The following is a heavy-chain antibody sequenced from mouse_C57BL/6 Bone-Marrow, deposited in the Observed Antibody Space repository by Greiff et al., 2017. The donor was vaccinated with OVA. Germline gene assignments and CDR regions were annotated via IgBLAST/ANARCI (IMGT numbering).Heavy chain of an antibody. CDR2: IYPSDSET. CDR1: GYTFTSYW. Sequence: QVQLQQPGAELVRPGSSVKLSCKASGYTFTSYWMDWVKQRPGQGLEWIGNIYPSDSETHYNQKFKDKATLTVDKSSSTAYMQLSSLTSEDSAVYYCARGNGEAWFAYWGQGTLVTVSA. V-gene: IGHV1-61*01. J-gene: IGHJ3*01. D-gene: IGHD2-1*01. CDR3: ARGNGEAWFAY.